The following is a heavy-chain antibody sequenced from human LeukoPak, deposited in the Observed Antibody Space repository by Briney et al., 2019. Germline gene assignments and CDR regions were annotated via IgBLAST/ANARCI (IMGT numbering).Heavy chain of an antibody. Sequence: PGGSLRLSCAASGFTFSDYYMSWIRQAPGKGLEWVSYISSSGSTIYYADSVKGRFTISRDNAKNSLYLQMNSPRAEDTAVYYCARESIAVASTQGYWGQGTLVTVSS. CDR3: ARESIAVASTQGY. J-gene: IGHJ4*02. CDR2: ISSSGSTI. V-gene: IGHV3-11*01. CDR1: GFTFSDYY. D-gene: IGHD6-19*01.